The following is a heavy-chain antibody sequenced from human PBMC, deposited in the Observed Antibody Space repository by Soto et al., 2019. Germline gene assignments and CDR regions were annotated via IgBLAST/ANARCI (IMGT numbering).Heavy chain of an antibody. CDR2: ISGSGGT. V-gene: IGHV3-23*01. D-gene: IGHD3-10*01. CDR1: GFSFSSYA. Sequence: GGSLRLSCAASGFSFSSYAMSWVRQAPGKGLEWVSVISGSGGTDYADSVKGRFTISRDNSKSTLYLRMNNLRADDTAVYYCAKGASYGSRSYPLDPWGQGTLVTVSS. J-gene: IGHJ5*02. CDR3: AKGASYGSRSYPLDP.